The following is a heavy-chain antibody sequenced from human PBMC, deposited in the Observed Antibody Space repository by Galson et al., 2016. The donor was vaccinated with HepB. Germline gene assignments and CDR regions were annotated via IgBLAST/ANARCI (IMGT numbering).Heavy chain of an antibody. J-gene: IGHJ4*02. V-gene: IGHV4-34*01. Sequence: SETLSLTCAVHDVSFSGYTWSWIRQSPEKGLEWIGKIDHRGGTDYNPSLNSRVTISADTSRKQFSLRLTSVTAADTAVYYCASQTIVVGYLDYWGQGTVVSVSS. CDR2: IDHRGGT. D-gene: IGHD3-22*01. CDR1: DVSFSGYT. CDR3: ASQTIVVGYLDY.